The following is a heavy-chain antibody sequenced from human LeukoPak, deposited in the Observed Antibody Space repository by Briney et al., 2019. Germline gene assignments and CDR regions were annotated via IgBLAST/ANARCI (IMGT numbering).Heavy chain of an antibody. V-gene: IGHV4-34*01. CDR1: GGSFSGYY. D-gene: IGHD3-22*01. CDR2: INHSGST. Sequence: ETLSLTCAVYGGSFSGYYWSWIRQPPGKGLEWIGEINHSGSTNYNPSLKSRVTISVDTSKNQFPLKLSSVTAADTAVYYCARGASSSGSHRGSFDYWGQGTLVTVSS. CDR3: ARGASSSGSHRGSFDY. J-gene: IGHJ4*02.